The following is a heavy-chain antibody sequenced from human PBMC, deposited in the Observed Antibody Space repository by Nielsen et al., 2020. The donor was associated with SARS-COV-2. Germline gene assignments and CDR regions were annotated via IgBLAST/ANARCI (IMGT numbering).Heavy chain of an antibody. CDR2: IKQDGSEK. Sequence: GESLKISCAASGFTFSSYSMNWVRQAPGKGLAWVANIKQDGSEKYYVDSVKGRFTISRDNAKNSLSLQMNSLRAEDTAVYYCARLPNPLTTRQPPDIWGQGTMVTVSS. CDR3: ARLPNPLTTRQPPDI. V-gene: IGHV3-7*03. CDR1: GFTFSSYS. J-gene: IGHJ3*02. D-gene: IGHD4-17*01.